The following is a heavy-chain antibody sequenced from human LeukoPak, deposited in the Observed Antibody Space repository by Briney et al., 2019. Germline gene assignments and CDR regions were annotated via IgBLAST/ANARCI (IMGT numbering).Heavy chain of an antibody. Sequence: GGSLRLSCAASGFTFDDYGMSWFRQAPGKGLEWVSGINWNGGSTGYADSVKGRFTISRDNAKNSLYLQMNSLRAEDTALYYCARAHDYYDSSGTYFDYWGQGTLVTVSS. D-gene: IGHD3-22*01. J-gene: IGHJ4*02. CDR1: GFTFDDYG. CDR2: INWNGGST. V-gene: IGHV3-20*04. CDR3: ARAHDYYDSSGTYFDY.